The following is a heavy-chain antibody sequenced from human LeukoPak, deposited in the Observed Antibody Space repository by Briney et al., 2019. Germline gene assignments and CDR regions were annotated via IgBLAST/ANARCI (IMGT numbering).Heavy chain of an antibody. CDR3: ARGRRDGYTLYYMDV. CDR1: GGSISSNSYY. J-gene: IGHJ6*03. CDR2: IYYSGTT. V-gene: IGHV4-39*07. D-gene: IGHD5-24*01. Sequence: SETLSLTCTVSGGSISSNSYYWGWIRQPPGKGLEWIGSIYYSGTTHYNPSLKSRVTISTDTSKNQFSLKLSSVTAADTAVYYCARGRRDGYTLYYMDVWGKGTKVTVSS.